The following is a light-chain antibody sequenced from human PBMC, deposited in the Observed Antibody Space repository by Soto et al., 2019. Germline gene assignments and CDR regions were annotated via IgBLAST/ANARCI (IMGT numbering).Light chain of an antibody. CDR2: GAS. CDR1: QSVGSSY. Sequence: EIVLTQSPGTLSLSPGERATLSCRASQSVGSSYLAWYQQKPGQAPRLLIYGASSRATGIPDRFSGSGSGTDFTLTISRLEPEDFAVHYCQQYGGSLLTFGGGTKVEIK. V-gene: IGKV3-20*01. CDR3: QQYGGSLLT. J-gene: IGKJ4*01.